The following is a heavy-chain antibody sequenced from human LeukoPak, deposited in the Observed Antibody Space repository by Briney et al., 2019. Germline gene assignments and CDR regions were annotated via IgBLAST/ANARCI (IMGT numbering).Heavy chain of an antibody. CDR2: INPNSGGT. CDR3: ARALRDYYDSSGYDAFDI. D-gene: IGHD3-22*01. Sequence: GASVKVSCKASGYTFTGYYMHWVRQAPGQGLEWMGWINPNSGGTNYAQKFQGRVTMTRDTSISTAYMELSRLRSDDTAVYYCARALRDYYDSSGYDAFDIWGQGTMVTVSS. CDR1: GYTFTGYY. J-gene: IGHJ3*02. V-gene: IGHV1-2*02.